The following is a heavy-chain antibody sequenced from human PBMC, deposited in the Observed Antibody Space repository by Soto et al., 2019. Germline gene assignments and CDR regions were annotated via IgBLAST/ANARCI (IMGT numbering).Heavy chain of an antibody. V-gene: IGHV4-31*03. Sequence: QVHLQESGPGLVKPSQTLSLTCTVSGGSISSGGYYWSWIRQHPGKGLEWIGYIYYSGSTYYNPSLKSRVTISVDTSKNQFSLKLSSVTAADTAVYYCARDLGCSGGSCYWGDAFGIWGQGTMVTVSS. CDR1: GGSISSGGYY. CDR2: IYYSGST. CDR3: ARDLGCSGGSCYWGDAFGI. D-gene: IGHD2-15*01. J-gene: IGHJ3*02.